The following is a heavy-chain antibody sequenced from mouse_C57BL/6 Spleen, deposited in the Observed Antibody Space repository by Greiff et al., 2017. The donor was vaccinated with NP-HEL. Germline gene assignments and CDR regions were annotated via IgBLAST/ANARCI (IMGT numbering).Heavy chain of an antibody. CDR2: IWWDDDL. Sequence: QVTLKESGPGILQPSQTLSLTCPFSGFSLRTFGLGVGWIRQPSGTCLEWLALIWWDDDLYYNPALKSRLTISKDTSKNQVFLKMANVDTAETATYYGARMNSITTVGGYAMDYWGQGTSVTVSS. CDR3: ARMNSITTVGGYAMDY. V-gene: IGHV8-8*01. D-gene: IGHD1-1*01. J-gene: IGHJ4*01. CDR1: GFSLRTFGLG.